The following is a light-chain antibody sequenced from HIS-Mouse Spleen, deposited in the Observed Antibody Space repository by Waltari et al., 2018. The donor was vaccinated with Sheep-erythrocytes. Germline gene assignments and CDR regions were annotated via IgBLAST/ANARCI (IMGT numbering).Light chain of an antibody. Sequence: SYELTQPPSVSVSPGQTASIPYSGDKLGDKSACWYQQKPGQSPVLVIYQDSKRPSGIPERFSGSNSGNTATLTISGTQAMDEADYYCQAWDSSTYVFGTGTKVTVL. CDR2: QDS. CDR1: KLGDKS. J-gene: IGLJ1*01. V-gene: IGLV3-1*01. CDR3: QAWDSSTYV.